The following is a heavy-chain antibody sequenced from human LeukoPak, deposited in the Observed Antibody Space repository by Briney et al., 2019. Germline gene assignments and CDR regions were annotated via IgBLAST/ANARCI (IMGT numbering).Heavy chain of an antibody. D-gene: IGHD2-15*01. CDR1: GFTFSTYW. Sequence: GGSLRLSCAASGFTFSTYWMSWVRQAPGKGLEWVANIKQEGSEKYYVDSVKGRFTISRDNAKNSLYLQMNSLRAEDTAVYYCARGFPSIVVVVAATPGFDYWGQGTLVTVSS. CDR2: IKQEGSEK. CDR3: ARGFPSIVVVVAATPGFDY. J-gene: IGHJ4*02. V-gene: IGHV3-7*01.